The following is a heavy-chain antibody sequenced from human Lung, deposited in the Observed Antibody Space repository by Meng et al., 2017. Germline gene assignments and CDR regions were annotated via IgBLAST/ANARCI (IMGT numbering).Heavy chain of an antibody. CDR2: ITGDGSST. CDR3: ARGGVTTDD. Sequence: GRRVESGGGLVEPGGSLRLSCAASGFTFSTHWMHWVRQAPGKGLEWVSRITGDGSSTIYADSVQGRFTMSRDNAKNTLSLQMNSLRAEDTAVYYCARGGVTTDDWGQGTLVTVSS. CDR1: GFTFSTHW. D-gene: IGHD4-17*01. J-gene: IGHJ4*02. V-gene: IGHV3-74*02.